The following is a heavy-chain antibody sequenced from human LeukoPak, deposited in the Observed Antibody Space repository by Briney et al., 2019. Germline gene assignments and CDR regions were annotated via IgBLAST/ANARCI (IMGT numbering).Heavy chain of an antibody. D-gene: IGHD3-10*01. CDR3: ARILWSAELYYYYMDV. CDR1: GYSFTSYW. V-gene: IGHV5-51*01. Sequence: GESLKIFCKGSGYSFTSYWIGWVRQMPGKGLEWMGIIYPGDSDTRYSPSFQGQVTISADKSISTAYLQWSSLKASDTAMYYCARILWSAELYYYYMDVWGKGTTVTISS. J-gene: IGHJ6*03. CDR2: IYPGDSDT.